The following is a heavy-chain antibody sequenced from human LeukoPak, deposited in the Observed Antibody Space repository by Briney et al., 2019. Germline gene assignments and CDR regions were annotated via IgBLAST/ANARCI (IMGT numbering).Heavy chain of an antibody. V-gene: IGHV3-30*18. CDR2: ISYDGSNK. CDR3: AKAYGYCTTTSCSHEEFDY. CDR1: GCTFSNYG. D-gene: IGHD2-2*01. J-gene: IGHJ4*02. Sequence: GRSLRLSCAASGCTFSNYGMHWVRQAPGKGLEWVAVISYDGSNKYYADSVKGRFAISRDNSKNTLYLQMNSLRAEDTAVYYCAKAYGYCTTTSCSHEEFDYWGQGTLVTVSS.